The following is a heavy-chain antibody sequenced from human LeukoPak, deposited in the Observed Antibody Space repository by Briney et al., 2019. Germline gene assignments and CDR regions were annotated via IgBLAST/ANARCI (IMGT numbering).Heavy chain of an antibody. CDR1: GFTFSSYS. CDR2: ISSSGAGT. V-gene: IGHV3-23*01. D-gene: IGHD3-10*01. CDR3: AKDGGMVRGVIITYSFDY. J-gene: IGHJ4*02. Sequence: GGSLRLSCAASGFTFSSYSMGWVRQAPGKGLEWVSAISSSGAGTPYADSVKGRFTISRDNSKNTLYLQMNSLRAEDTAVYYCAKDGGMVRGVIITYSFDYWGQGTLVTVSS.